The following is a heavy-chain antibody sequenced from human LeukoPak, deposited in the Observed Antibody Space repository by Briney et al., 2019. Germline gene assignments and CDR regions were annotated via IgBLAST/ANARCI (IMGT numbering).Heavy chain of an antibody. D-gene: IGHD5-12*01. V-gene: IGHV3-33*08. Sequence: PGGSLRLSCAASGFTFSSYEMNWVRQAPGKGLEWVAVIWYDGSNKYYADSVKGRFTISRDNSKNTLYLQMNSLRAEDTAVYYCARGPSAYPKCFDYWGQGTLVTVSS. CDR2: IWYDGSNK. CDR3: ARGPSAYPKCFDY. CDR1: GFTFSSYE. J-gene: IGHJ4*02.